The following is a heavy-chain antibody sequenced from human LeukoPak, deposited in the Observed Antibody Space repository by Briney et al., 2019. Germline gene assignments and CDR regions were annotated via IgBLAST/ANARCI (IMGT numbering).Heavy chain of an antibody. CDR3: ARPYYYYMDV. Sequence: SETLSLTCTVSGGSISSYYWSWIRQPPGKGLEWIGYIYYSGSTNYKPSLKSRVTISVDTSKNQFSLELSSVTAADTAVYYCARPYYYYMDVWGKGTTVTVSS. CDR1: GGSISSYY. CDR2: IYYSGST. J-gene: IGHJ6*03. V-gene: IGHV4-59*12.